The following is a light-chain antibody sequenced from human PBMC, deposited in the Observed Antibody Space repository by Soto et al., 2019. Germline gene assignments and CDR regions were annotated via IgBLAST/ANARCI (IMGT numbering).Light chain of an antibody. CDR3: KSYTGINNWV. Sequence: QSALTQPPSASGSPGQSVTISCTGTSSDVGGYNYVSWYQQHPGMAPKVMIYEVNKRPSGVPDRFSDSKSGNKTSLTVSGLNAEDEADYFCKSYTGINNWVFGGGTKLTVL. J-gene: IGLJ3*02. CDR2: EVN. CDR1: SSDVGGYNY. V-gene: IGLV2-8*01.